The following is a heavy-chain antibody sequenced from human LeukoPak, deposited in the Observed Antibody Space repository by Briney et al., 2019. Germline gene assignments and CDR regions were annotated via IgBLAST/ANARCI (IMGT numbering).Heavy chain of an antibody. Sequence: SETLSLTCAVYGGSFSGNYWSWIRQPPGKGLEWSGEVNHSGSTNYNPSLKSRVTISVDTSKNQFSLKLSSVTAADTAVYYCARGLRYYGSGSYYFRWFDPWGQGTLVTVSS. CDR1: GGSFSGNY. J-gene: IGHJ5*02. CDR2: VNHSGST. V-gene: IGHV4-34*01. CDR3: ARGLRYYGSGSYYFRWFDP. D-gene: IGHD3-10*01.